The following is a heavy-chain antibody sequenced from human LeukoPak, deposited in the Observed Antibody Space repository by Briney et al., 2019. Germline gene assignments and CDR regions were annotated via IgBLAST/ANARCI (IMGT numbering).Heavy chain of an antibody. J-gene: IGHJ6*03. CDR3: ARIILYYDFWSGYYGYYYMDV. D-gene: IGHD3-3*01. CDR2: INHSGST. Sequence: PSETLSLTCAVYGGSFSGYYWSWIRQPPGKGLEWIGEINHSGSTNYNPSLKSRVTISVDTSKNQFSLKLSSVTAADTAVYYCARIILYYDFWSGYYGYYYMDVWGKGTTVTVSS. CDR1: GGSFSGYY. V-gene: IGHV4-34*01.